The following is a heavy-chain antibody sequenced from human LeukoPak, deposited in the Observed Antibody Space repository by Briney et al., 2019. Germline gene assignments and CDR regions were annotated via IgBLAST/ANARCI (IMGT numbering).Heavy chain of an antibody. CDR1: GFTFSSYG. CDR2: IRYDGSNK. CDR3: AKDSIRSAYYYDSSGYPCDY. D-gene: IGHD3-22*01. Sequence: GGSLRLSCAASGFTFSSYGMHWVRQAPGKGLEWVAFIRYDGSNKYYADSVKGRFTISRDNSKNTLYLQMNSLRAEDTAVYYCAKDSIRSAYYYDSSGYPCDYWGQGTLVTVSS. V-gene: IGHV3-30*02. J-gene: IGHJ4*02.